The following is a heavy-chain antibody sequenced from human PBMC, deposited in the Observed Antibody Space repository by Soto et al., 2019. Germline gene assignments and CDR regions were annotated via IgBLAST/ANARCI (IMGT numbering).Heavy chain of an antibody. Sequence: GGPLRLSCAASGFTVSSYGMHWVRQAPGKGLEWVAVVSYDGSNKYYADYVKGRFTISRDNSKNTLYLQMNSLRVEDTAVYYCADSSSNYWGQGTLVTVSS. J-gene: IGHJ4*02. CDR2: VSYDGSNK. CDR1: GFTVSSYG. V-gene: IGHV3-30*03. D-gene: IGHD6-6*01. CDR3: ADSSSNY.